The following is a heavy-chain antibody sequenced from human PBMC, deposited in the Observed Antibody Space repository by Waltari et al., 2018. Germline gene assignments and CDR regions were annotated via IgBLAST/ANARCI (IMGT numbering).Heavy chain of an antibody. V-gene: IGHV3-30*14. CDR3: ATNEIPWH. Sequence: QVQLVESGGGIVQPGGSLTLSCVASGFIFSAYPMQWVRHVPGKGLQWLAILSSDGTTRRFADSVKGRFSISRDNSKNMLYLQMNSLRVDDTAYYFCATNEIPWHWGQGTLVTVSS. CDR2: LSSDGTTR. D-gene: IGHD2-2*02. J-gene: IGHJ4*02. CDR1: GFIFSAYP.